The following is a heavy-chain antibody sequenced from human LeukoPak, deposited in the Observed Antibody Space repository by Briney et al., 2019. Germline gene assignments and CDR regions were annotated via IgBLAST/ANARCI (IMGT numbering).Heavy chain of an antibody. V-gene: IGHV1-2*02. CDR3: ARRSPELPRD. CDR2: SNPNSGGT. D-gene: IGHD1-26*01. J-gene: IGHJ4*02. Sequence: GASVKVSCKDSGYTFTGYYMHWVRHAPGPGLEWKGWSNPNSGGTNYAQKSQGRVTMTRDTSISTAYMELSRLRSDDTAVYYCARRSPELPRDWGQGTLVTVSS. CDR1: GYTFTGYY.